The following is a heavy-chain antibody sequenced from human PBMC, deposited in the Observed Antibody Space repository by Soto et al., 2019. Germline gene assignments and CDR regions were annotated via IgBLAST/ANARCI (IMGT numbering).Heavy chain of an antibody. Sequence: PGGSLRLSCAASGFTFSSYAMHWVRQAPGKGLEWVAVISYDGSNKYYADSVKGRFTISRDNSKNTLYLQMNSLRAEDTAVYYCARVLTGTITSYFDYWGQGTLVTVSA. D-gene: IGHD3-9*01. V-gene: IGHV3-30-3*01. CDR2: ISYDGSNK. CDR3: ARVLTGTITSYFDY. CDR1: GFTFSSYA. J-gene: IGHJ4*02.